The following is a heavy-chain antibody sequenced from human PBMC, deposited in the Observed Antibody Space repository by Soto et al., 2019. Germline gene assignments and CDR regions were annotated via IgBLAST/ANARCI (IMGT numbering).Heavy chain of an antibody. Sequence: ASVKVSCKASGYTFTSYDIYWVRQAPGQGLEWMGWINPNSGGTNYAQKFQGWVTMTRDTSISTAYMELSRLRSDDTAVYYCASDFCSSTSCLSYWGQGTLVTAPQ. D-gene: IGHD2-2*01. CDR1: GYTFTSYD. V-gene: IGHV1-2*04. J-gene: IGHJ4*02. CDR3: ASDFCSSTSCLSY. CDR2: INPNSGGT.